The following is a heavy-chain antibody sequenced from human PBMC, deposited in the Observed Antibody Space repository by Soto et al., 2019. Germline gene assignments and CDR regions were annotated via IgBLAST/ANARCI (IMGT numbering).Heavy chain of an antibody. V-gene: IGHV4-31*03. CDR3: ARALGRDWYFDL. J-gene: IGHJ2*01. CDR2: IYYSGST. D-gene: IGHD1-26*01. CDR1: GGSISSGGYY. Sequence: SETLSLTCTVSGGSISSGGYYWSLIRQHPGKGLEWIGYIYYSGSTYYNPSLKSRVTISVDTSKNQFSLKLSSVTAADTAVYYCARALGRDWYFDLWGRGTLVTVSS.